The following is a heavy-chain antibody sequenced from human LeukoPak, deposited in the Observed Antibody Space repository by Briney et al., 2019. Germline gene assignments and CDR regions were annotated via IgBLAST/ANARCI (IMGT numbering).Heavy chain of an antibody. CDR1: GFTFSNAW. D-gene: IGHD6-19*01. CDR2: IKSKADGGTT. Sequence: KPGGSLRLSCAASGFTFSNAWISWVRQAPGKGLEWVGRIKSKADGGTTDYAAPVKGRFTISRDDSKNTLYLQMNSLRAEDTAKYYCAKGYRQWLSHFDYWGQGTLVTVSS. V-gene: IGHV3-15*01. CDR3: AKGYRQWLSHFDY. J-gene: IGHJ4*02.